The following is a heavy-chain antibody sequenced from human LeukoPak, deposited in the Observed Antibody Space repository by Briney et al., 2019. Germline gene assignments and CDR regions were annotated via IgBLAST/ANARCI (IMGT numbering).Heavy chain of an antibody. J-gene: IGHJ4*02. CDR1: GGSVSSYY. CDR2: IYYSGST. CDR3: AGWYSSGWAFDY. D-gene: IGHD6-19*01. Sequence: PSETLSLTCTVSGGSVSSYYWSWIRQPPGKGLEWIGYIYYSGSTNYNPSLKSRVTISVDTSKSQFSLKLSSVTAADTAVYYCAGWYSSGWAFDYWGQGTLVTVSS. V-gene: IGHV4-59*08.